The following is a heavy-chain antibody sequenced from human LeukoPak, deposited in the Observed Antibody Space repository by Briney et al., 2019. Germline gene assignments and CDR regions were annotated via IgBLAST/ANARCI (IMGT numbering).Heavy chain of an antibody. CDR3: AKALTGQLGTLPDY. CDR2: ISWDGGST. D-gene: IGHD6-13*01. V-gene: IGHV3-43D*03. Sequence: GGSLRLSCAASGFTFDDYAMHWVRQAPGKGLEWASLISWDGGSTYYADSVKGRFTISRDNSKNSLYLQMNSLRAEDTALYYCAKALTGQLGTLPDYWGQGTLVTVSS. J-gene: IGHJ4*02. CDR1: GFTFDDYA.